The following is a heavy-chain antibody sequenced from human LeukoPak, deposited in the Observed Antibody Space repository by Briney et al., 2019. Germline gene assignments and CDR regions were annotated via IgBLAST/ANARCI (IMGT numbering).Heavy chain of an antibody. CDR3: ASSGSYYRNFDY. D-gene: IGHD3-10*01. V-gene: IGHV3-9*03. Sequence: SLRLSCAASGFTFDDYAMHWVRQAPGKGLEWVSGISWNSGSIGYADSVKGRFTISRDNAKNSLYLQMNSLRAEDMALYYCASSGSYYRNFDYWGQGTLVTVSS. CDR1: GFTFDDYA. CDR2: ISWNSGSI. J-gene: IGHJ4*02.